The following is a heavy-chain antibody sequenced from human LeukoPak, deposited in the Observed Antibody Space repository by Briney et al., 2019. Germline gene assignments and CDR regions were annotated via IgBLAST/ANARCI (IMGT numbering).Heavy chain of an antibody. J-gene: IGHJ4*02. D-gene: IGHD3-22*01. CDR1: GYTFTGYY. CDR3: ARDSGMDYYDSSGYYYVLLRN. Sequence: VASVKVSCKASGYTFTGYYMHWVRQAPGQGLEWMGWINPNSGGTNYAQKFQGRVTMTRDTSISTAYMELSRLRSDDTAVYYCARDSGMDYYDSSGYYYVLLRNWGQGTLITVSS. V-gene: IGHV1-2*02. CDR2: INPNSGGT.